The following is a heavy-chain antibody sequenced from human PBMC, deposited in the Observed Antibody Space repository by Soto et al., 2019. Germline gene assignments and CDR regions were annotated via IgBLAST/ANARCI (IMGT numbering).Heavy chain of an antibody. V-gene: IGHV3-23*01. CDR1: GFTFSSYA. J-gene: IGHJ5*02. CDR3: AKERLSHKIVLGWREFDP. CDR2: ISGSGCST. Sequence: VQLLESGGGLVQPGGSLRLSCAASGFTFSSYAMSWVRQAPGKGLEWVSAISGSGCSTYYADSVKGQFTISRDNSENTLYLQMNGLRAEDTAVYYCAKERLSHKIVLGWREFDPLGQGTLVTVSS. D-gene: IGHD2-15*01.